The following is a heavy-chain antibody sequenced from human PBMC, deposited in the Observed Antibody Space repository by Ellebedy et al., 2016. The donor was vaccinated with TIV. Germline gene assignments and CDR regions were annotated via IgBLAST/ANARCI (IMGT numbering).Heavy chain of an antibody. Sequence: MPGGSLRLSCTVSGASISNYYWSWIRQPPGKPLEWIGYIYYSGSTNYNPSLKSRVTISLDTSKNQFSLRLTSVTAADTAVYYCARLRHYGGDSVWFFDLWGRGTLVTVSS. CDR2: IYYSGST. D-gene: IGHD4-23*01. CDR3: ARLRHYGGDSVWFFDL. J-gene: IGHJ2*01. V-gene: IGHV4-59*08. CDR1: GASISNYY.